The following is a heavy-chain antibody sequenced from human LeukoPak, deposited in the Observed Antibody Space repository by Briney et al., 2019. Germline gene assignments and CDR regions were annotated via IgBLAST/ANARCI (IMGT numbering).Heavy chain of an antibody. J-gene: IGHJ1*01. CDR2: ISGSGGST. Sequence: GGSLRLFCAASGFTFSSYAMSWVRQAPGKGLEWVSAISGSGGSTYYADSVKGRFTISRDNSKNTLYLQMNSLRAEDTAVYYCAKVSSTGPGGRYFQHWGQGTLVTVSS. CDR1: GFTFSSYA. V-gene: IGHV3-23*01. D-gene: IGHD1-14*01. CDR3: AKVSSTGPGGRYFQH.